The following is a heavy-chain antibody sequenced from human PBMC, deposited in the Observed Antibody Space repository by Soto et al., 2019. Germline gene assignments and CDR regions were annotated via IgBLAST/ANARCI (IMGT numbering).Heavy chain of an antibody. J-gene: IGHJ4*02. CDR2: IFYSGST. CDR3: ARKTTVTTCFDY. Sequence: QVQLQESGPGLVKPSQTLSLTCTVSGGSISSGGYYWSWIRQHPGKGLEWIGYIFYSGSTYYNPSLKSRVTISVDPSKNQFSLKLSSVTAADTAVYYCARKTTVTTCFDYWGQGTLVTVSS. D-gene: IGHD4-17*01. V-gene: IGHV4-31*03. CDR1: GGSISSGGYY.